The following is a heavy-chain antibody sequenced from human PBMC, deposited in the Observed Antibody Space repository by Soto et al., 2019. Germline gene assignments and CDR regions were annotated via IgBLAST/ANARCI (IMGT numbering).Heavy chain of an antibody. CDR3: MLGSGSKDFEY. V-gene: IGHV4-39*01. Sequence: SETLSLTCTVSGGSISSSSYYWGWIRQPPGKGLEWIGSIYYSGSTYYNPSLKSRVTISVDTSKNQFSLKLSSVTAADTAVYYCMLGSGSKDFEYWGQGTRVTVSS. D-gene: IGHD3-22*01. J-gene: IGHJ4*02. CDR2: IYYSGST. CDR1: GGSISSSSYY.